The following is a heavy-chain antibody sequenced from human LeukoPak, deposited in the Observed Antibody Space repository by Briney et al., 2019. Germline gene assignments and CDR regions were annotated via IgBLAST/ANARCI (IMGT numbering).Heavy chain of an antibody. CDR2: ISGSGGST. CDR1: GFTFSNAW. V-gene: IGHV3-23*01. Sequence: PGGSLRLSCAASGFTFSNAWMSWVRQAPGKGLEWVSAISGSGGSTYYADSVKGRFTISRDNSKNTLYLQMNSLRAEDTAVYYCAKCVSYYDSSGYRYYYYYYMDVWGKGTTVTISS. CDR3: AKCVSYYDSSGYRYYYYYYMDV. D-gene: IGHD3-22*01. J-gene: IGHJ6*03.